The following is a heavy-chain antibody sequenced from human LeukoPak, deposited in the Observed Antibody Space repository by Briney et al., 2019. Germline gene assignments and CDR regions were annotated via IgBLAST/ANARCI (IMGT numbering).Heavy chain of an antibody. CDR3: ARDTFYVWGSYRYSPVDY. CDR2: ISAYNGNT. D-gene: IGHD3-16*02. CDR1: GYTFTSYG. J-gene: IGHJ4*02. V-gene: IGHV1-18*01. Sequence: GASVKVSCKASGYTFTSYGISWVRQAPGQGLEWMGWISAYNGNTNYAQKLQGRVTMTTDTSTSTAYMELGSLRSDDTAVYYCARDTFYVWGSYRYSPVDYWGQGTLVTVSS.